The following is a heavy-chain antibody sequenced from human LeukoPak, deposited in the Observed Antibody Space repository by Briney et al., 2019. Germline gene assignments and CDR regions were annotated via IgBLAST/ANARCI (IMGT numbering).Heavy chain of an antibody. CDR1: GYTFTGYY. CDR3: ARDLDNWNYVHGY. J-gene: IGHJ4*02. D-gene: IGHD1-7*01. V-gene: IGHV1-2*02. Sequence: ASVKVSCKASGYTFTGYYMHWVRQAPGQGLEWMGWINPNSGGTNYAQKFQGRVTMTRDTSISTAYMELSRLRSDDTAVYYCARDLDNWNYVHGYWGQGTLVTVSS. CDR2: INPNSGGT.